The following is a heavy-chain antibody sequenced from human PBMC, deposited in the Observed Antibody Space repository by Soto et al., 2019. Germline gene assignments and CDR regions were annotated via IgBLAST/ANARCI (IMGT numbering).Heavy chain of an antibody. Sequence: GGSLRLSCAASGFTFSSYGMHWVRQAPGKGLEWVAVISYDGSNIYYGDSVKGRLTISRDNSKNTLYLQMNSLRAEDTAVYYCAKDYYDSSGYFTAYYYYYGMDVWGQGTTVTVSS. CDR3: AKDYYDSSGYFTAYYYYYGMDV. CDR1: GFTFSSYG. J-gene: IGHJ6*02. V-gene: IGHV3-30*18. CDR2: ISYDGSNI. D-gene: IGHD3-22*01.